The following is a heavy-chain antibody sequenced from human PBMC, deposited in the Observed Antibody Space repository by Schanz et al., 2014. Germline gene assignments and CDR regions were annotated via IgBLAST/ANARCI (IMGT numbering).Heavy chain of an antibody. D-gene: IGHD3-3*01. CDR1: GYTLTAYY. Sequence: QVQLVQSGAEVKKPGASVKVSCKASGYTLTAYYMHWVRQAPGQGLEWMGWINPDSGGTNDAQKFQGRVTMTRDMSINTAYMELSRLRSDDSAVYYCASDFWSGYSHYYYGLDVWGQGTTVTVSS. V-gene: IGHV1-2*02. CDR3: ASDFWSGYSHYYYGLDV. J-gene: IGHJ6*02. CDR2: INPDSGGT.